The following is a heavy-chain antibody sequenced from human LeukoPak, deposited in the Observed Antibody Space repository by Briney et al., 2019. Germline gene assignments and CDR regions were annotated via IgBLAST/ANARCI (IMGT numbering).Heavy chain of an antibody. CDR1: GFTFSSYA. D-gene: IGHD3-10*01. V-gene: IGHV3-23*01. Sequence: PGGSLRLSCAASGFTFSSYAMSWVRQAPGKGLEWVSAISGSGGSTYYADSVKGRFTISRDNSKNTLYLQMNSLRAEDTAVYYCAKVRVVRGVIIRWDFDYWGQGTLVTVSS. CDR3: AKVRVVRGVIIRWDFDY. CDR2: ISGSGGST. J-gene: IGHJ4*02.